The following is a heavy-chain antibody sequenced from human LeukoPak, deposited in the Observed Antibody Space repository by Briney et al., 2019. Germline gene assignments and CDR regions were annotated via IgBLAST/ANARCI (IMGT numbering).Heavy chain of an antibody. J-gene: IGHJ4*02. CDR3: TRVDGSPDY. D-gene: IGHD2-15*01. CDR1: GYTFTRYD. V-gene: IGHV1-8*03. Sequence: ASVKVSCKASGYTFTRYDINWVRQATGQGLEWMGWINLKSGNTGLAQKFQGRVTITRDTSISTVYLELSSLRSEDTALYFCTRVDGSPDYWGQGTLVTVSS. CDR2: INLKSGNT.